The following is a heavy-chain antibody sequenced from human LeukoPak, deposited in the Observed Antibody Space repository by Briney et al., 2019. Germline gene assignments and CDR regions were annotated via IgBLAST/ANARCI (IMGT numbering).Heavy chain of an antibody. CDR1: GFTFTSSA. CDR2: IVVGSGNT. Sequence: GTSVKVSCKASGFTFTSSAVQWVRQARGQRLEWVGWIVVGSGNTNYAQKFQERVTITRDMSTSTAYMELSSLRSEDTAVYYCAAAQNFPVYCSGGSCSYYFDYWGQGTLVTVSS. D-gene: IGHD2-15*01. V-gene: IGHV1-58*01. J-gene: IGHJ4*02. CDR3: AAAQNFPVYCSGGSCSYYFDY.